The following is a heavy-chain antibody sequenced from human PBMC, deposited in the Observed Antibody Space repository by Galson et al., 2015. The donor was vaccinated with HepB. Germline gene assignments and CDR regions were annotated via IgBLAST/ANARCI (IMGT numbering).Heavy chain of an antibody. CDR1: GYSFTSYW. CDR2: IDPSDSYT. Sequence: QSGAEVKKPGESLRISCKGSGYSFTSYWISWVRQMPGKGLEWMGRIDPSDSYTNYSPSFQGHVTISADKSISTAYLRWSSLKASDTAMYYCARQNGDYYYFDYWGQGTLVTVSS. CDR3: ARQNGDYYYFDY. J-gene: IGHJ4*02. V-gene: IGHV5-10-1*01. D-gene: IGHD4-17*01.